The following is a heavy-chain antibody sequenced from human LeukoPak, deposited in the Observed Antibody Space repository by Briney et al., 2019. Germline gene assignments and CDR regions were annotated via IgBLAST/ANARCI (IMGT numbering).Heavy chain of an antibody. V-gene: IGHV1-18*01. J-gene: IGHJ3*02. CDR2: ISAYNGNT. Sequence: ASVKVSCKASGYTFTSYGISWVRQAPGQGLEWMGWISAYNGNTNYAQKLQGRVTMTEDTSTDTAYMELSSLRSEDTAVYYCATAILGGSGTDIWGQGTMVTVSS. CDR3: ATAILGGSGTDI. D-gene: IGHD3-10*01. CDR1: GYTFTSYG.